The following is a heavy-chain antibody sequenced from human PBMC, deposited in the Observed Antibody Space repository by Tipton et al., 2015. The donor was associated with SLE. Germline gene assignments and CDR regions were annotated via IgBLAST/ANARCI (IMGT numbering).Heavy chain of an antibody. Sequence: LVQSGAEVKKPGASVKVSCKASKYTFTGYYMHWVRQAPGQGLEWMGRINPNSGGTNYAQKFQGRVTMTRDTSISTAYMELSSLTHDDTAVYYCARAGDSAWFSHTFDYWGQGTLVTVSS. J-gene: IGHJ4*02. D-gene: IGHD3-10*01. CDR3: ARAGDSAWFSHTFDY. CDR1: KYTFTGYY. CDR2: INPNSGGT. V-gene: IGHV1-2*06.